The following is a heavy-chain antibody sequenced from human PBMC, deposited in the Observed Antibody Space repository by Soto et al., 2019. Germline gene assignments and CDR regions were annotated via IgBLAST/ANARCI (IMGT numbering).Heavy chain of an antibody. CDR1: GFNFGSYA. J-gene: IGHJ4*02. CDR3: AKGMETGYRGAFDS. D-gene: IGHD5-12*01. Sequence: EVQLLESGGGLVQPGGSLRLSYAASGFNFGSYAMSWVRQAPGKGLEWVSGISGSGGSPYYPDSVQGRFTISEDKSNDTLYLHLTSLRAEDTAVYYCAKGMETGYRGAFDSWGQGTLVTVSS. V-gene: IGHV3-23*01. CDR2: ISGSGGSP.